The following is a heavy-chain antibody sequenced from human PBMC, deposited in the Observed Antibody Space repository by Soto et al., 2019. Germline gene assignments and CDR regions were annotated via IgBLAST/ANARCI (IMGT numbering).Heavy chain of an antibody. D-gene: IGHD1-20*01. CDR3: GRLPGITGT. V-gene: IGHV1-69*13. CDR1: RVAFSKLI. Sequence: SVNVSCKASRVAFSKLIVTWVRQAPGLGLEWVGGIIPIFGTANYAQKFQGRVTITADESTSTAYMELSSLRSEDMALYYCGRLPGITGTWGQGTLVTVS. CDR2: IIPIFGTA. J-gene: IGHJ5*02.